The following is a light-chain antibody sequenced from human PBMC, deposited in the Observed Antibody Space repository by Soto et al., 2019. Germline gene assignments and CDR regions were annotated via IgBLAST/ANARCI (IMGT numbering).Light chain of an antibody. CDR3: QKYNSAPLT. V-gene: IGKV1-27*01. CDR2: ATS. J-gene: IGKJ4*01. Sequence: DDQMTQAPSSLSAFVGDRATITCRASQGIAPYLAWFQQKPGKVPKLLNYATSTLQSGVPSRFSGSGSGTDFTLTINSLQPEDVGTYYCQKYNSAPLTFGGGTKVEIK. CDR1: QGIAPY.